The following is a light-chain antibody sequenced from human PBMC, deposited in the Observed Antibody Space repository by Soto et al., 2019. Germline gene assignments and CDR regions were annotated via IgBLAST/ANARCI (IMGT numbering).Light chain of an antibody. V-gene: IGKV3-15*01. Sequence: ELVLTQSPRTLSLSPGERVTLSRRASQSIYEKLAWYQQKPGQAPRLLIYEASTRATGIPARFTGSGSGTEFTLTISSLQSEDFAVYYCQQYNNWPPITFGQGTRLEIK. CDR3: QQYNNWPPIT. CDR1: QSIYEK. CDR2: EAS. J-gene: IGKJ5*01.